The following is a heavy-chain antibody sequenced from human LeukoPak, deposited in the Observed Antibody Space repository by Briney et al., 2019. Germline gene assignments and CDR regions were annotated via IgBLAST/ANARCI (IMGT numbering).Heavy chain of an antibody. CDR1: GFNFNYYA. V-gene: IGHV3-23*01. CDR3: ARHDSFIPF. CDR2: ISDNEGTT. Sequence: PGGSLRLSCAASGFNFNYYAMSWVRQAPGKWLEWVSGISDNEGTTYYTDSVKGRFTIFRDNTKNTVYLQMNNLRADDTAVYFCARHDSFIPFWGQGTLVTVSS. D-gene: IGHD3-16*02. J-gene: IGHJ4*02.